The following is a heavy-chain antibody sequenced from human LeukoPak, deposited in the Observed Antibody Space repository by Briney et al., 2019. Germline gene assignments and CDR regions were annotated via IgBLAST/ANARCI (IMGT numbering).Heavy chain of an antibody. CDR3: ATKGSSSDYYGIDV. D-gene: IGHD6-6*01. J-gene: IGHJ6*02. CDR2: ISPNNGKT. CDR1: GYTFTSYG. V-gene: IGHV1-18*01. Sequence: ASVKVSCKTSGYTFTSYGITWVRQAPGQGLEWMAYISPNNGKTNYARNLQGRVTMTTDAYTSTAYLELRSLISDDTAVYYCATKGSSSDYYGIDVWGQGTSVTVSS.